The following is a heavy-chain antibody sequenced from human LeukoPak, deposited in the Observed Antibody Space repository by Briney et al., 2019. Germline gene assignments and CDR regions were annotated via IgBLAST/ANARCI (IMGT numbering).Heavy chain of an antibody. CDR2: ISGSGGST. J-gene: IGHJ4*02. V-gene: IGHV3-23*01. CDR1: GFTFSSYA. D-gene: IGHD5-12*01. Sequence: GGSLRLSCAASGFTFSSYAMSWARQAPGKGLEWVSAISGSGGSTYYADSVKGRFTISRDNSKSTLYLQMNSLRAEDTAVYYCASPTGDIGMSPPTFDYWGQGTLVTVSS. CDR3: ASPTGDIGMSPPTFDY.